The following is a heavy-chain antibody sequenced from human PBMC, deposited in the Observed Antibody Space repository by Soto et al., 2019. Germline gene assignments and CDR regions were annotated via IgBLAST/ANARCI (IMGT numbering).Heavy chain of an antibody. J-gene: IGHJ4*02. CDR2: INAGNGDT. Sequence: AASVKVSCKASGYTFTSYAIHWVRQAPGQRLEWMGWINAGNGDTKYSQKLQGRVTITRDTSATTAYVELSSLTSEDTALYYCTRDPATYSSGYDYWGQGTPVTVSS. CDR1: GYTFTSYA. V-gene: IGHV1-3*01. CDR3: TRDPATYSSGYDY. D-gene: IGHD6-19*01.